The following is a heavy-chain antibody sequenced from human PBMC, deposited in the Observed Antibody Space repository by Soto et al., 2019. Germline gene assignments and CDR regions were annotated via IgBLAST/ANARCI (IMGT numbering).Heavy chain of an antibody. CDR2: IYYSGST. Sequence: SETLSLTCTVSGGSISSGGYYWSWIRQHPGKGLEWIGYIYYSGSTYYNPSLKSRVTISVDTSKNQFSLKLSSVTAADTAVYYCAVSTYYYDSSGPRGAAYFDYWGQGTLVTVSS. J-gene: IGHJ4*02. V-gene: IGHV4-31*03. CDR3: AVSTYYYDSSGPRGAAYFDY. CDR1: GGSISSGGYY. D-gene: IGHD3-22*01.